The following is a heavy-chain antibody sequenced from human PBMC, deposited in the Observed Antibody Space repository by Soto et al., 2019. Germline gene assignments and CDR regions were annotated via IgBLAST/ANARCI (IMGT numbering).Heavy chain of an antibody. CDR3: SRGQGAAIGDYYYHGMDV. J-gene: IGHJ6*02. D-gene: IGHD2-2*02. CDR2: SRDKAQGYST. CDR1: GFTLSDHY. V-gene: IGHV3-72*01. Sequence: PGGSLRLSCAGSGFTLSDHYIDWVRQAPGKGLEWVGRSRDKAQGYSTAYAASVKGRFTTSRDESKNSVYLQMNSLKTEDTAVYYCSRGQGAAIGDYYYHGMDVWGQGTTVTVSS.